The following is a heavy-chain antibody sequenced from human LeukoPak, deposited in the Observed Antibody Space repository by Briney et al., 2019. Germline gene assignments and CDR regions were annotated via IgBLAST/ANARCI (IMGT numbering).Heavy chain of an antibody. D-gene: IGHD2-2*02. V-gene: IGHV1-8*01. CDR1: GYTFTSYD. CDR2: MNPNSGNT. Sequence: GASVKVSCKASGYTFTSYDINWVRQATGQGLEWMGWMNPNSGNTGYAQKFQGRVTMTRNTSISTAYMELSSLRSEDTAVYYCARRVSSTSCYRARSYYGMDVWGQGTTVTVSS. CDR3: ARRVSSTSCYRARSYYGMDV. J-gene: IGHJ6*02.